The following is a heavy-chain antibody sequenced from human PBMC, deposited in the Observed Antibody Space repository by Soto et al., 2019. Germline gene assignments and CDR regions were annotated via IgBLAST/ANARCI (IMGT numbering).Heavy chain of an antibody. V-gene: IGHV5-51*01. CDR2: IYPGDSDT. CDR3: ARQYDSRGYPQDY. D-gene: IGHD3-22*01. J-gene: IGHJ4*02. CDR1: GYSFTSYW. Sequence: GESLKISCKGSGYSFTSYWIGWVRQMPGKGLEWKGIIYPGDSDTRYSPYFQSQVTISADKSISNAYLQWSSLKSSDTAMYYCARQYDSRGYPQDYWGQGTLVTVSS.